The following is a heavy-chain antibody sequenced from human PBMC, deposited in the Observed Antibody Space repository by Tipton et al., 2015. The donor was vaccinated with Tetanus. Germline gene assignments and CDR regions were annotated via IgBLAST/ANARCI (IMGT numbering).Heavy chain of an antibody. CDR2: TYHTGGT. J-gene: IGHJ4*02. CDR3: ARAPYNSPGKYYFDY. V-gene: IGHV4-30-2*01. CDR1: GFTFHESY. Sequence: RSLRLSCAASGFTFHESYMSWIRQPPGKGLEWIGYTYHTGGTYYNPSLKSRVTISVDRSNNQYSLELTSVTAADTAVYYCARAPYNSPGKYYFDYWGQGTLVTVSS. D-gene: IGHD1-1*01.